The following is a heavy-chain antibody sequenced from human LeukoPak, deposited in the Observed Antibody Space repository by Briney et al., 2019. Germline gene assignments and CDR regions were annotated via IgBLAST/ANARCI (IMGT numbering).Heavy chain of an antibody. CDR3: ARVGTTVDP. Sequence: SETLSLTCTVSGGSITSGGYYWSWIRQPAGKGLEWIGHIYTSGSTNYNPSLKSRVTISLDTSKNQFSLKLSSVTAADTAVYYCARVGTTVDPWGQGTLVTVSS. CDR1: GGSITSGGYY. V-gene: IGHV4-61*09. D-gene: IGHD4-17*01. J-gene: IGHJ5*02. CDR2: IYTSGST.